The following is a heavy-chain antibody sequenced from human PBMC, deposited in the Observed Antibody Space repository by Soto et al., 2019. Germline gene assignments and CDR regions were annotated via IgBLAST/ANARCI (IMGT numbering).Heavy chain of an antibody. Sequence: ASETLSLTCRVSDGSMNSDSSYWGWIRQPPGKGLEWIGVINHSGSTYHNLSLKGRVTMSVDASRNQFSLKLTSMTAADTAVYYCARLGGYVSVGYYYLWDSWGQGTLVTVSS. CDR1: DGSMNSDSSY. CDR3: ARLGGYVSVGYYYLWDS. CDR2: INHSGST. J-gene: IGHJ4*02. D-gene: IGHD3-22*01. V-gene: IGHV4-39*01.